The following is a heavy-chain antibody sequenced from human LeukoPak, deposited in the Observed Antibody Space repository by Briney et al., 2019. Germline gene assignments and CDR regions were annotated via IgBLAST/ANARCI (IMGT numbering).Heavy chain of an antibody. V-gene: IGHV3-72*01. Sequence: GGSLRLSCAASGFTFSDHYIDWVRQAPGKGLEWVGRMRNKANSYTTENAASVKGRLTLSRDDSKRLVFLQLNSLKIEDTAVYYCARSPESGGNVFDIWGQGTMVTVSS. CDR1: GFTFSDHY. D-gene: IGHD3-16*01. CDR2: MRNKANSYTT. CDR3: ARSPESGGNVFDI. J-gene: IGHJ3*02.